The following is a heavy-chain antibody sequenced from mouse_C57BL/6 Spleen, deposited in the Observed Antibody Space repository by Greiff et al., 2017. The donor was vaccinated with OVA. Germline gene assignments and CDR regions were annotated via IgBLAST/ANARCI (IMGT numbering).Heavy chain of an antibody. CDR1: GYAFSSYW. J-gene: IGHJ2*01. Sequence: QVQLQQSGAELVKPGASVKISCKASGYAFSSYWMNWVKQRPGKGLEWIGQIYPGDGDTNYNGKFKGKATLTADKSSSTAYMQLSSLTSEDSAVYFCARGAGNYYGSRNYFDYWGQGTTLTVSS. CDR3: ARGAGNYYGSRNYFDY. V-gene: IGHV1-80*01. CDR2: IYPGDGDT. D-gene: IGHD1-1*01.